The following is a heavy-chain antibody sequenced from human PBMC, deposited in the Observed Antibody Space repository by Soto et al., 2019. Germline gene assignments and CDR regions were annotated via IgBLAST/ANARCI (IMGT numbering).Heavy chain of an antibody. CDR3: ASNPYSSGPGGAYY. J-gene: IGHJ4*02. V-gene: IGHV4-61*01. Sequence: PSETLSLTCTVSGGSVSSGSYYWSWIRQPPGKGLEWIGYIYYSGSTNYNPSLKSRVTISVDTSKNQFSLKLSSVTAADTAVYYCASNPYSSGPGGAYYWGQGTLVTVSS. CDR1: GGSVSSGSYY. D-gene: IGHD6-19*01. CDR2: IYYSGST.